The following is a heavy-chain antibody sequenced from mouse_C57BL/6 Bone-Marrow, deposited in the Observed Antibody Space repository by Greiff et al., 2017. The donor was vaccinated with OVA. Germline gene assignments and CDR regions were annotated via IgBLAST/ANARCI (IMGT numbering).Heavy chain of an antibody. CDR1: GYTFTDYY. D-gene: IGHD1-3*01. CDR3: AITPREYYFDY. Sequence: QVQLKESGAELVKPGASVKISCKASGYTFTDYYINWVKQRPGQGLEWIGKLGPGSGSTYYNEKFKGKATLTADKSSSTAYMQLSSLTSEDSAVYFCAITPREYYFDYWGQGTTLTVSS. CDR2: LGPGSGST. V-gene: IGHV1-77*01. J-gene: IGHJ2*01.